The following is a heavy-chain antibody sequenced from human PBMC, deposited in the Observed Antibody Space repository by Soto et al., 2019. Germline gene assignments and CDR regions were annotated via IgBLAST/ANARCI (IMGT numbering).Heavy chain of an antibody. D-gene: IGHD2-2*01. CDR2: ITPILGTA. V-gene: IGHV1-69*01. CDR1: GGTFSSYA. Sequence: QVQLVQSGAEVKKPGSSVKVSCKASGGTFSSYAISWVRQAPGQGLEWMGGITPILGTANYAQKFQGRVTITADESTSTAYMELSSLRSEDTAVYYCARARAVVVPAAIPAVYYYGMDVWGQGTTVTVSS. J-gene: IGHJ6*02. CDR3: ARARAVVVPAAIPAVYYYGMDV.